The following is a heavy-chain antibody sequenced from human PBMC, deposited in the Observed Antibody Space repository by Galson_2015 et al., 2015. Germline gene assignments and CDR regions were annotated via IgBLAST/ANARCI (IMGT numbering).Heavy chain of an antibody. CDR2: IWYDGSNQ. CDR1: GFAFSNFG. V-gene: IGHV3-33*01. CDR3: ARDLSTSYDNWFDP. J-gene: IGHJ5*02. D-gene: IGHD2/OR15-2a*01. Sequence: SLRLSCAASGFAFSNFGIHWVRQGPGKGLEWVAVIWYDGSNQYYADSVKDRFNISRDNSKDTVYLQMNSLRVEDTAVYYCARDLSTSYDNWFDPWGQGTLVTVSS.